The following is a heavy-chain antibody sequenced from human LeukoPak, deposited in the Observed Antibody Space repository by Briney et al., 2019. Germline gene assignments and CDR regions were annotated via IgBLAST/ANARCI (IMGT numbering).Heavy chain of an antibody. V-gene: IGHV1-69*13. CDR1: GGTFSSYA. CDR3: ARGSSRGYYSDY. D-gene: IGHD6-13*01. Sequence: SVKVSCKASGGTFSSYAISWVRQAPGQGLEWMGGIIPIFGTANYAQKFQGRVTITADESTSTAYMELSSLRSEDTAVYYCARGSSRGYYSDYWGQGTLVTVSS. CDR2: IIPIFGTA. J-gene: IGHJ4*02.